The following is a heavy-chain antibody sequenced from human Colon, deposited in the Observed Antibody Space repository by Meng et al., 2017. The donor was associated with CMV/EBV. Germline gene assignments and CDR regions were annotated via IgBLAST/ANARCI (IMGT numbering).Heavy chain of an antibody. Sequence: GESLKISCAASGFSLSNYGMTWVRQGPGKGLEYVSAISGSDGATYYANSVKGRFTISRDNSKNTLYLQMDSLRAEDTATFYCARQGFGDYSYYFDHWGQGILVTVSS. V-gene: IGHV3-23*01. J-gene: IGHJ4*02. CDR1: GFSLSNYG. CDR3: ARQGFGDYSYYFDH. CDR2: ISGSDGAT. D-gene: IGHD4-17*01.